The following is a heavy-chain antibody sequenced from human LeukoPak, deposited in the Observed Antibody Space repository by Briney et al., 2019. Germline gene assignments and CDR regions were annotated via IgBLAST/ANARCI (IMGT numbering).Heavy chain of an antibody. J-gene: IGHJ4*02. V-gene: IGHV3-66*01. CDR3: ARDDFADFAFDY. D-gene: IGHD2-21*01. CDR2: IYSGGTT. CDR1: GFTVSSNY. Sequence: GGSLRLSCAASGFTVSSNYMSWVRQAPGKGLEWVSVIYSGGTTYYADSVKARFTISRDTSENTLYLQINSLRVEDTAVYYCARDDFADFAFDYWGQGTLVTVSS.